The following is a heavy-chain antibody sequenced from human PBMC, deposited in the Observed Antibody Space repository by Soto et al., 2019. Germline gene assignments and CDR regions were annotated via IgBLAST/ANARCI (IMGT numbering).Heavy chain of an antibody. CDR3: ARKGVVFDY. J-gene: IGHJ4*02. CDR2: ISTTSSSI. D-gene: IGHD3-3*01. V-gene: IGHV3-48*02. Sequence: GGSLRLSCAASGFTFSSYSMNWVRQAPGKGLEWISYISTTSSSIYYADSVKGRFTISRDNAKNSLFLQMNSLRDEDTAVYYCARKGVVFDYWGQGALVTVSS. CDR1: GFTFSSYS.